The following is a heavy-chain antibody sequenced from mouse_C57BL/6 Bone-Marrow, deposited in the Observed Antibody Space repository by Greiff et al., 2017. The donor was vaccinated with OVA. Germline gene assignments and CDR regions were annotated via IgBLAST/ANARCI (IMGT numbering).Heavy chain of an antibody. D-gene: IGHD1-1*01. Sequence: EVQVVESEGGLVQPGSSMKLSCTASGFTFSDYYMAWVRQVPEKGLEWVANINYDGSSTYYLDSLKSRFIISRDNAKNILYLQMSSLKSEDTATYYCARGEVVAHYYAMDYWGQGTSVTVSS. J-gene: IGHJ4*01. CDR3: ARGEVVAHYYAMDY. CDR1: GFTFSDYY. CDR2: INYDGSST. V-gene: IGHV5-16*01.